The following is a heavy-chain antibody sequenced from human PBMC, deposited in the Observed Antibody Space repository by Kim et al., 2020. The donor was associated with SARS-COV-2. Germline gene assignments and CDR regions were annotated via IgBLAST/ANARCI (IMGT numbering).Heavy chain of an antibody. J-gene: IGHJ5*02. CDR3: AKDIGWELGRGIDH. D-gene: IGHD1-26*01. V-gene: IGHV3-43*02. CDR1: GFTFDDYA. CDR2: ISGDGNSK. Sequence: VGSLRLSCVASGFTFDDYAMHWVRQAPGKGLEWISLISGDGNSKYYADSVKGRFTISRDNSKNSLFLHMNSLRTEDTALYFCAKDIGWELGRGIDHWGQGTLVTVSS.